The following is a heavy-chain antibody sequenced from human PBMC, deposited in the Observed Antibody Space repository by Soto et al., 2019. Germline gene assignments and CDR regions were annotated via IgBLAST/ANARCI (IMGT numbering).Heavy chain of an antibody. CDR2: IYYTGST. D-gene: IGHD3-22*01. J-gene: IGHJ5*02. Sequence: PSETLSLTCAVSGGSISSGGYYWSWIRQPPGRGLEYIGYIYYTGSTNYNPSLKSRVTISLDTSENQFSLKLNSVTAADTAFYYCARDRTYSSNWFDPWGQGTLVTVSS. CDR3: ARDRTYSSNWFDP. CDR1: GGSISSGGYY. V-gene: IGHV4-61*08.